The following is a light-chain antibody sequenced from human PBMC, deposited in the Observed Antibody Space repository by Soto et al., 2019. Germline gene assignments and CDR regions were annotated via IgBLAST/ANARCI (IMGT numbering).Light chain of an antibody. Sequence: ECVLTQSPGTLSLSTGERATLSCRASQTVRNNYLAWYQQKPGQAPRLLIYDASSRATGIPDRFSGGGSGTDFTLTISRLEPEDFAVYYCQQFSSYPLTFGGGTKV. CDR2: DAS. J-gene: IGKJ4*01. CDR1: QTVRNNY. CDR3: QQFSSYPLT. V-gene: IGKV3-20*01.